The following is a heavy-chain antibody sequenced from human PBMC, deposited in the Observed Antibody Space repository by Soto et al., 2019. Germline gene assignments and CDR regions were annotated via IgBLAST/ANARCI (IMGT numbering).Heavy chain of an antibody. CDR3: AKVGYCSGDTCQVAFDI. CDR2: LSGSGANT. V-gene: IGHV3-23*01. J-gene: IGHJ3*02. CDR1: GLSFSNYA. Sequence: EVQLLESGGGLVQPGGSLRLSCAASGLSFSNYAMSWVRQAPGKGLEWVSSLSGSGANTYYADSVKGRFTISRDNSKNTLHLQMNSLRAEDTAVYYCAKVGYCSGDTCQVAFDIWGQGTMVTVSS. D-gene: IGHD2-15*01.